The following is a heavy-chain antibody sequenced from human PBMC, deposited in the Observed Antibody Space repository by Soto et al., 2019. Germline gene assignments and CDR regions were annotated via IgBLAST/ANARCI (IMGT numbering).Heavy chain of an antibody. CDR2: ISSSSSYI. J-gene: IGHJ6*03. Sequence: GGSLRLSCAASGFTFSSYSMNWVRQAPGKGLEWVSSISSSSSYIYYADSVKGRFTISRDNAKNSLYLQMNSLRAEDTAVYYCALWAPTVTRSGYYMDVWGKGTTVTVSS. CDR3: ALWAPTVTRSGYYMDV. D-gene: IGHD4-17*01. V-gene: IGHV3-21*01. CDR1: GFTFSSYS.